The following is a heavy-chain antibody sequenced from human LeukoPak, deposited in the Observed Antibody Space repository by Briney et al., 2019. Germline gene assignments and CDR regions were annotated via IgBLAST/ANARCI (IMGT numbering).Heavy chain of an antibody. J-gene: IGHJ4*02. Sequence: GGSLRLSCAASGFTFSSYGMHWVRQAPGKGLEWVAFIRYDGTNKYHADSVKGRLTISRDNSKDTLFLQMSNLRAEDTAVYYCAKDRDWASSVGTDFEYWGQGTLVTVSS. CDR3: AKDRDWASSVGTDFEY. D-gene: IGHD3-9*01. V-gene: IGHV3-30*02. CDR2: IRYDGTNK. CDR1: GFTFSSYG.